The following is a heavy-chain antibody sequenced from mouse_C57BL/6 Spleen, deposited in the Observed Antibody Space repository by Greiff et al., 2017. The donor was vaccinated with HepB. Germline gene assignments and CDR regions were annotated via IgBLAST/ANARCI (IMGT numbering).Heavy chain of an antibody. J-gene: IGHJ4*01. CDR1: GFTFSDYY. CDR2: ISNGGGST. V-gene: IGHV5-12*01. CDR3: ARVPHYYAMDY. Sequence: DVQLVESGGGLVQPGGSLKLSCAASGFTFSDYYMYWVRQTPEKRLEWVAYISNGGGSTYYPDTVKGRFTISRDNAKNTLYLQMSRLKSEDTSMYYCARVPHYYAMDYWGQGTSVTVSS.